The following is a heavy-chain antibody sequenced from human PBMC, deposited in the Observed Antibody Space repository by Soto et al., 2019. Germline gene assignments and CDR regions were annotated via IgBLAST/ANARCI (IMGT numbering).Heavy chain of an antibody. CDR2: ISGSGGST. Sequence: EVQLLESGGGLVQPGGSLRLSCAASGFTFSSYAMSCVRQAPGKGLEWVSAISGSGGSTYYADSVKGWFTISRDNSKNTLYLQINSLRAEDTAVYYCAKEDITSRDVDYGGQGTLVTVSS. CDR3: AKEDITSRDVDY. V-gene: IGHV3-23*01. CDR1: GFTFSSYA. J-gene: IGHJ4*02. D-gene: IGHD2-15*01.